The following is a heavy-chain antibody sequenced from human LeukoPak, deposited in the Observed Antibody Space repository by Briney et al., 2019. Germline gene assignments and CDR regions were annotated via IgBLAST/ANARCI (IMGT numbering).Heavy chain of an antibody. CDR3: ARAAGIAAAYYYYGMDV. J-gene: IGHJ6*02. Sequence: PGGSLRLSCAASGFTFSSYSMSWVRQAPGKGLEWVSVIYSGGSTYYADSVKGRFTISRDNSKNTLYLQMNSLRAEDTAVYYCARAAGIAAAYYYYGMDVWGQGTTVTVSS. CDR2: IYSGGST. CDR1: GFTFSSYS. D-gene: IGHD6-13*01. V-gene: IGHV3-66*01.